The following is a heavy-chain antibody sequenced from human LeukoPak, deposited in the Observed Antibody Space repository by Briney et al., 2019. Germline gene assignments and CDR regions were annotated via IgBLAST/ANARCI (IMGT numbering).Heavy chain of an antibody. CDR3: ARGRIAAAGTESDY. CDR2: ISSSSSYI. J-gene: IGHJ4*02. CDR1: GFTFSNYW. Sequence: PGGSLRLSCAASGFTFSNYWMTWVRQAPGKGLEWVSSISSSSSYIYYADSVKGRFTISRDNAKNSLYLQMNSLRAEDTAVYYCARGRIAAAGTESDYWGQGTLVTVSS. V-gene: IGHV3-21*01. D-gene: IGHD6-13*01.